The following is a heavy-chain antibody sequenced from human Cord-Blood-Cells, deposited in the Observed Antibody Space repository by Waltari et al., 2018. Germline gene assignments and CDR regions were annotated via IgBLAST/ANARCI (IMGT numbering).Heavy chain of an antibody. Sequence: QVQLVQSGAEVKKPGASVKVSCKASGYTFTGYYMHWVRQAPGQGLEWMGWINPNSGGTNYAKKFQGRVTMTRDTSISTAYMELSRLRSDDTAVYYCARGVGVGYWYFDLWGRGTLVTVSS. CDR3: ARGVGVGYWYFDL. CDR2: INPNSGGT. J-gene: IGHJ2*01. CDR1: GYTFTGYY. V-gene: IGHV1-2*02. D-gene: IGHD2-15*01.